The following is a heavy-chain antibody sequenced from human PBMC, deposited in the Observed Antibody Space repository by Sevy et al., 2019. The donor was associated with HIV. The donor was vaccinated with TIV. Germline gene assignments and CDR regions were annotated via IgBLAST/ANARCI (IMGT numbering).Heavy chain of an antibody. J-gene: IGHJ4*02. D-gene: IGHD5-18*01. CDR1: GDSLSSADYY. CDR3: VRRQNVDSAPFDY. V-gene: IGHV4-30-4*01. CDR2: FFYSDNF. Sequence: SETLSLTCSVSGDSLSSADYYWSWVRQPPGKGLEWIGYFFYSDNFYYNPSLKSRLTISVDTSKNQFSLKLTSVTAADSAVYYCVRRQNVDSAPFDYWGQGTPVTVSS.